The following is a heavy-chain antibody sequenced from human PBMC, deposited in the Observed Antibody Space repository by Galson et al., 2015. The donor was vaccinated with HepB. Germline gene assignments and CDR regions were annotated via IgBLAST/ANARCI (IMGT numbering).Heavy chain of an antibody. CDR2: ISGTGIST. CDR1: GFTFSIYG. J-gene: IGHJ4*02. Sequence: SLRLSCAASGFTFSIYGMSWVRQAPGKGLEWVSLISGTGISTYYADSVEGRFTISRDNSKSTLYLQMNSLRAEDTATYYCAKNLGDFDFDYWGQGTLVSVSS. D-gene: IGHD4-17*01. V-gene: IGHV3-23*01. CDR3: AKNLGDFDFDY.